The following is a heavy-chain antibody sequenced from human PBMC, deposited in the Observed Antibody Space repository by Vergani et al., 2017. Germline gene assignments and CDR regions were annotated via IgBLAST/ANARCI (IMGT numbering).Heavy chain of an antibody. Sequence: QVQLVESGGGVFQPGRSLRLSCAASGFTFSSYAMPWVRRAPGKGLEWVAVISYDGSNKYYADSVKGRFTISRDNSKNTLYLQMNSLRAEDTAVYYCARALYYDFWSGYDYWGQGTLVTVSS. CDR1: GFTFSSYA. CDR2: ISYDGSNK. V-gene: IGHV3-30*01. CDR3: ARALYYDFWSGYDY. D-gene: IGHD3-3*01. J-gene: IGHJ4*02.